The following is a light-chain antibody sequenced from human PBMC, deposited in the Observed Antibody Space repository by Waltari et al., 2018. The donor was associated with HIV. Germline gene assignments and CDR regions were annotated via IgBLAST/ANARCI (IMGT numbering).Light chain of an antibody. CDR3: VAWDDTLSALF. CDR1: RSNIGSNY. J-gene: IGLJ2*01. Sequence: QSVLTQPPAAPGTPGQRVTISCSGSRSNIGSNYVYWYQQFPGTAPKLLIYRNNYRPSGVPDRISGSKSGTAAYLAISGLRSEDEADYYCVAWDDTLSALFFGGGTKLTVL. V-gene: IGLV1-47*01. CDR2: RNN.